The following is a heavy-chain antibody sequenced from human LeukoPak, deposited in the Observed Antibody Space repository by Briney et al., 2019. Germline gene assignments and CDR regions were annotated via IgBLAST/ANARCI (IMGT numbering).Heavy chain of an antibody. D-gene: IGHD3-22*01. CDR2: IRSKAYGGTT. Sequence: PGGSLRLSCAASGFTFSSYAMSWVRQAPGKGLEWVGFIRSKAYGGTTEYAASVKGRFTISRDDSKSIAYLQMNSLKTEDTAVYYCAKRFMIVAPGPQMLFDIWGQGTMVTVSS. V-gene: IGHV3-49*04. CDR3: AKRFMIVAPGPQMLFDI. CDR1: GFTFSSYA. J-gene: IGHJ3*02.